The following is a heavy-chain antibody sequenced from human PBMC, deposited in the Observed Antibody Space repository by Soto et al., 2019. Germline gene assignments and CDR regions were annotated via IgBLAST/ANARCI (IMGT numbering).Heavy chain of an antibody. V-gene: IGHV4-39*01. CDR3: ARVITIFGVVRFFFDY. J-gene: IGHJ4*02. Sequence: SETLSLTCTVSGGSISSSSYYWGWIRQPPGKGLERIGSIYYSGSTYYNPSLKSRVTISVDTSKNQFSLKLSSVTAADTAVFYCARVITIFGVVRFFFDYWGQGTLVTVSS. CDR2: IYYSGST. D-gene: IGHD3-3*01. CDR1: GGSISSSSYY.